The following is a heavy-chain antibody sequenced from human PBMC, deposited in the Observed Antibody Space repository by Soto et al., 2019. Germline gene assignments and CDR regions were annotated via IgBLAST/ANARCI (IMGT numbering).Heavy chain of an antibody. D-gene: IGHD4-17*01. V-gene: IGHV4-39*01. Sequence: PSETLSLTCTVSGGSISRSSYYWGWIRQPPGKGLEWIGSIYYSGSTYYNPSLKSRVTISVDTSKNQFSLQLSSVTAADTAVYYCARHDYGGFGLWGQGTLVTVPQ. CDR3: ARHDYGGFGL. CDR2: IYYSGST. CDR1: GGSISRSSYY. J-gene: IGHJ4*02.